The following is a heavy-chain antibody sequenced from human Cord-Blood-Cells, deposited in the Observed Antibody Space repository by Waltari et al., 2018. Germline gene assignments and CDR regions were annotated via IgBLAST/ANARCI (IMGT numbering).Heavy chain of an antibody. J-gene: IGHJ4*02. CDR2: MSWNSDSI. V-gene: IGHV3-9*03. CDR3: AKDSNPGNYGGNSGLDY. Sequence: EVQLVESGGGLVQPGRSLRLSCAASGFTFDDYAMHWVRQAPGKGLEWVSGMSWNSDSIGYADSVKGRFTISRDNAKNSLYLQMNSLRAEDMALYYCAKDSNPGNYGGNSGLDYWGQGTLVTVSS. CDR1: GFTFDDYA. D-gene: IGHD4-17*01.